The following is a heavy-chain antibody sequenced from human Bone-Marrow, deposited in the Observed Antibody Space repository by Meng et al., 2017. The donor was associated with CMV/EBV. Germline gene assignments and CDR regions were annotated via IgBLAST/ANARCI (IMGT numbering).Heavy chain of an antibody. CDR2: ISYDGSNK. Sequence: GESLKISCAASGFSFSSYIMHWVRQAPGKGLEWVTFISYDGSNKYYADSVKGRFTVSRDNSKNSLYLQMNSLRAEDTAVYYCARDLWGDSSGSYFDYWGQGTLVTVSS. CDR1: GFSFSSYI. V-gene: IGHV3-30-3*01. J-gene: IGHJ4*02. CDR3: ARDLWGDSSGSYFDY. D-gene: IGHD3-22*01.